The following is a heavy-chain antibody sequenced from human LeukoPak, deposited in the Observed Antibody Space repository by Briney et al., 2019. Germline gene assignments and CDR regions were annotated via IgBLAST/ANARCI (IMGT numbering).Heavy chain of an antibody. J-gene: IGHJ4*02. CDR2: INQDESEK. D-gene: IGHD3-22*01. Sequence: GSLRLSCAASGFTFSSYWMKWVRQAPGKGLEWVANINQDESEKYYVDSVKGRFTISRDNAKNSLYLQMNSLRAEDTAVYYCARDYFDSSGSYWGQGTLVTVSS. V-gene: IGHV3-7*04. CDR3: ARDYFDSSGSY. CDR1: GFTFSSYW.